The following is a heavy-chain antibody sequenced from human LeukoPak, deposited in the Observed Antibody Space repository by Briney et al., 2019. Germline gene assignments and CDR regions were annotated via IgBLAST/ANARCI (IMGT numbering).Heavy chain of an antibody. V-gene: IGHV4-4*07. CDR2: FYARGNT. J-gene: IGHJ3*02. CDR3: ARELITKADAFDI. CDR1: GGSISSYY. D-gene: IGHD1-20*01. Sequence: SETLSLTCTVSGGSISSYYWNWIRQPPGKGLEWIGRFYARGNTNYNPSLKSRVTMSVDTSKNQLSLKLTSVTAADTAVYYCARELITKADAFDIWGQGTMVTVSS.